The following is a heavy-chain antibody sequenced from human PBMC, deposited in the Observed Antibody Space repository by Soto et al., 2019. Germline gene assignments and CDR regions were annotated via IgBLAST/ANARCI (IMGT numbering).Heavy chain of an antibody. CDR2: IYYSGTT. V-gene: IGHV4-59*01. J-gene: IGHJ4*02. Sequence: QVQLQESGPGLVKPSETLSLTCTVSGGSISSYYWSWIRQPPGKGLEWIGYIYYSGTTNYNPSLKLRVTRTVDTSKNQFSLKLSSVTAADTAVYYCARRYGTTFDYWGQGTLVTVSS. CDR1: GGSISSYY. CDR3: ARRYGTTFDY. D-gene: IGHD1-7*01.